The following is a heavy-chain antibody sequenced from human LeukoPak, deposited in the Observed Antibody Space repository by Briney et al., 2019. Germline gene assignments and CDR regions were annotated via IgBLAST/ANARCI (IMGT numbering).Heavy chain of an antibody. V-gene: IGHV4-59*01. D-gene: IGHD1-26*01. Sequence: SETLSLTCTVSGASISSYYWNWIRRPPGKGLEWIGYIYYNGNTNYSPSLKSRVTMSVDTSKNLFSLKVSSVTAADTAVYYCARGRSNYYGMDVWGQGTTVTVSS. CDR3: ARGRSNYYGMDV. CDR2: IYYNGNT. CDR1: GASISSYY. J-gene: IGHJ6*02.